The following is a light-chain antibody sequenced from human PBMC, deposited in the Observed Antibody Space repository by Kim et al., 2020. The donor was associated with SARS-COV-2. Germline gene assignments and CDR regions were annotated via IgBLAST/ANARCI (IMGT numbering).Light chain of an antibody. V-gene: IGLV7-46*01. J-gene: IGLJ3*02. CDR2: DTS. CDR1: TGTVTSDHW. CDR3: LLLYSGGRRV. Sequence: GGTITLTCCSSTGTVTSDHWPYWLQQKPGQAPRTLIYDTSNKYSWTPARFSGSLLGGQAALTLSGAQPEDEADYYCLLLYSGGRRVFGGGTQLTVL.